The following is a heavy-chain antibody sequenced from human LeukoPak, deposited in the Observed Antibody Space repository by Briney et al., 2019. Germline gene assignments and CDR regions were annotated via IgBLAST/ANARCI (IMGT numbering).Heavy chain of an antibody. CDR2: IYPGDSDT. V-gene: IGHV5-51*01. CDR3: ARHKLEWLLRLPYYYYMDV. CDR1: GYSFTSYW. Sequence: GESLKISCKGSGYSFTSYWIGWVRQMPGKGLEWMGIIYPGDSDTRYSPSFQGQVTISADKSISTAYLQWSSLKASDTAMYYCARHKLEWLLRLPYYYYMDVWGKGTTVTVSS. J-gene: IGHJ6*03. D-gene: IGHD3-3*01.